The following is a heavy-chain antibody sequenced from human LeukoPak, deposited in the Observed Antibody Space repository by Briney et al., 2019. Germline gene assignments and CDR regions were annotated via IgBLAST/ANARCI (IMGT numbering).Heavy chain of an antibody. CDR3: ARDVVPAAIGWFDP. CDR1: GFPFRSHG. D-gene: IGHD2-2*02. V-gene: IGHV3-33*01. Sequence: GGSPRLSCAASGFPFRSHGLHRVRPAPGKGLEWGAVLWYDGSNKYYADSVKGRFTISRDNSKNTLYLQMNILRAEDTAVYYYARDVVPAAIGWFDPWGQGTLVTVSS. J-gene: IGHJ5*02. CDR2: LWYDGSNK.